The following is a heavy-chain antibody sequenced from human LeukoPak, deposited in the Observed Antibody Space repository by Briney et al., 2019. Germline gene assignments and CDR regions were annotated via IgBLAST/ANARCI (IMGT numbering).Heavy chain of an antibody. CDR2: IKQDGSDK. CDR1: GFTFSSYS. D-gene: IGHD1-14*01. V-gene: IGHV3-7*01. Sequence: GGSLRLSCAASGFTFSSYSMNWVRQAPGKGLEWVGNIKQDGSDKNHMDSVKGRFTISRDNTKNSVYLQMSSLRAEDTAVYYCAREVWGPEYWGQGTLVTVSS. J-gene: IGHJ4*02. CDR3: AREVWGPEY.